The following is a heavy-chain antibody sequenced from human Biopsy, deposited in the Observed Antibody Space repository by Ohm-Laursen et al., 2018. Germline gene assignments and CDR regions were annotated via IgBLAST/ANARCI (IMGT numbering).Heavy chain of an antibody. Sequence: ETLSLTCTVSRASISNGGYFWSWVRQAPGKGPEWVSTISANGATSYYADSVKGRFTISRDNSKNTLYLQMNSVRADDTAIYYCAKGGSITIFGVVINNCFDPWGQGTRVTVSS. J-gene: IGHJ5*02. V-gene: IGHV3-23*01. CDR1: RASISNGGYF. CDR3: AKGGSITIFGVVINNCFDP. D-gene: IGHD3-3*01. CDR2: ISANGATS.